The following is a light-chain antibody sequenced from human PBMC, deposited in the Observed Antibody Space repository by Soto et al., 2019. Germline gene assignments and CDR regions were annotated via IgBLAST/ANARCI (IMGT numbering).Light chain of an antibody. J-gene: IGKJ4*01. Sequence: AIEMTQSPSSLSASVGERVTITCRASQGIGSDLAWYQQRPGKAPKLLIYAVATLQSGVTSRFSGSGSGTDFTLTISSLQPEDSATYYCLQDHNLLTFGGGTKVEIK. CDR2: AVA. CDR3: LQDHNLLT. V-gene: IGKV1-6*01. CDR1: QGIGSD.